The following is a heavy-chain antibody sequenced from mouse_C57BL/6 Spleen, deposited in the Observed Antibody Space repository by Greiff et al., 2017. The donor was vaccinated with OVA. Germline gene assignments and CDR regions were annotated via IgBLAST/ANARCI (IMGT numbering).Heavy chain of an antibody. Sequence: SGAELARPGASVKLSCKASGYTFTSYGISWVKQRTGQGLEWIGEIYPRSGNTYYNEKFKGKATLTADKSSSTAYMELRSLTSEDSAVYFCARDYYDYDGGFAYWGQGTLVTVSA. CDR1: GYTFTSYG. V-gene: IGHV1-81*01. CDR3: ARDYYDYDGGFAY. CDR2: IYPRSGNT. J-gene: IGHJ3*01. D-gene: IGHD2-4*01.